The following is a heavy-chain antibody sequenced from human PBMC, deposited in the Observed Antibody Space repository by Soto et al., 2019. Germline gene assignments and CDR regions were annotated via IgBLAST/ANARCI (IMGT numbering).Heavy chain of an antibody. CDR3: ARPGVITGNWDFDY. J-gene: IGHJ4*02. D-gene: IGHD1-20*01. CDR2: INAGNGNT. CDR1: GYTFTSYA. Sequence: QVQLVQSGAEVKKPGASVKVSCKASGYTFTSYAMHWVRQAPGQRLEWMGWINAGNGNTKYSQKFQGRVTITRDTSASAAYMELSSLRSDDTAVYYCARPGVITGNWDFDYWGQGTLVTVSS. V-gene: IGHV1-3*01.